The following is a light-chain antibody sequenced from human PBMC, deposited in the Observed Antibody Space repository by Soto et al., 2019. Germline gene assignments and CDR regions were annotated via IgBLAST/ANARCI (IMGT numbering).Light chain of an antibody. J-gene: IGKJ5*01. V-gene: IGKV3-20*01. Sequence: EIVLTQSPDTLSLSPGESATLSCRASQSVSRYLAWYQQKPGQTPRLLIYDASNRAAGIPARFSGTGSGTDFTLTISRLEAEDFAVYYCQQYGSSPPITFGQGTRLEIK. CDR2: DAS. CDR3: QQYGSSPPIT. CDR1: QSVSRY.